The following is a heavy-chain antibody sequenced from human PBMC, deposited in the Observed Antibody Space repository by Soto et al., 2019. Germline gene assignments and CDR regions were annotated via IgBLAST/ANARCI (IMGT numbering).Heavy chain of an antibody. D-gene: IGHD6-13*01. CDR1: GGSFSGYY. J-gene: IGHJ5*02. Sequence: SETLSLTCAVYGGSFSGYYWSWIRQPPGKGLEWIGEINHSGSTNYNPSLKSRVTISVDTSKNQFSLKLSSVTAADTAVYYCARRIAAAGTGTNWFDPWGQGTLVTVS. V-gene: IGHV4-34*01. CDR2: INHSGST. CDR3: ARRIAAAGTGTNWFDP.